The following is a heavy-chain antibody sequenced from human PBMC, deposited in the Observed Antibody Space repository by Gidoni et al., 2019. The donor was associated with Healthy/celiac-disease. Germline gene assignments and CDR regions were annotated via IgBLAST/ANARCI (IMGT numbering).Heavy chain of an antibody. J-gene: IGHJ4*02. CDR1: GFTFSSYE. CDR3: ARFPPGDLEYYFDY. D-gene: IGHD7-27*01. CDR2: ISSSGSTI. V-gene: IGHV3-48*03. Sequence: EVQLVESGGGLLQPGGSLRLSCAASGFTFSSYEMNWVRQAPGKGLEWVSYISSSGSTIYYADSVKGRFTISRDNAKNSLYLQMNSLRAEDTAVYYCARFPPGDLEYYFDYWGQGTLVTVSS.